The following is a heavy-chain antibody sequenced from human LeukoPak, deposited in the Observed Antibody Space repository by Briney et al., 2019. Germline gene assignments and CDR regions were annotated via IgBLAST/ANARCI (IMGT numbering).Heavy chain of an antibody. CDR1: GGSIGSYY. CDR2: IYYSGST. Sequence: SEALSLTCTVPGGSIGSYYWSWIRQPPGKGLEWIGYIYYSGSTNYNPSLKSRVTISVDTSKNQFSLKLSSVTAADTAVYYCARDPGFMGLWYYGMDVWGQGTTVTVSS. V-gene: IGHV4-59*01. J-gene: IGHJ6*02. CDR3: ARDPGFMGLWYYGMDV.